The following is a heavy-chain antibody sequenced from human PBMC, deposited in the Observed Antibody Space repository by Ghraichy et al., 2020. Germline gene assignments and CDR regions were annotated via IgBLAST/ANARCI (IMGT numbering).Heavy chain of an antibody. CDR3: ARVGINWYFDL. D-gene: IGHD5-24*01. CDR2: IKPDGSEK. V-gene: IGHV3-7*01. J-gene: IGHJ2*01. CDR1: GFTFSSYW. Sequence: GGSLRLSCAASGFTFSSYWMNWVRQAPGKGLEWVANIKPDGSEKYYVDSVKGRFTISRDNAKNSLYLQMNSLRAEDTAVYYCARVGINWYFDLWGRGTLVTVSS.